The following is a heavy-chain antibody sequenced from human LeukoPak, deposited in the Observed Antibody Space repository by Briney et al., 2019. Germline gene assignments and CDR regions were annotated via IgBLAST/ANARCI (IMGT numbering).Heavy chain of an antibody. CDR2: ISGSGGST. J-gene: IGHJ4*02. D-gene: IGHD6-19*01. CDR1: GFTFSSYA. Sequence: PGGSLRLSCAASGFTFSSYAMTWVRQAPGKGLEWVSSISGSGGSTYYADSVRGRFTISRDNSKNTLYLQMNSLRAEDTAVYYCAKESSSGPYYFNYWGQGTLVTVSS. CDR3: AKESSSGPYYFNY. V-gene: IGHV3-23*01.